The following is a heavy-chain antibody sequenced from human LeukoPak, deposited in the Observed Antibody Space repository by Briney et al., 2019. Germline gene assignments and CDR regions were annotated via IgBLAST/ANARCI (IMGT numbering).Heavy chain of an antibody. CDR3: AKVNVLHWFGELGY. J-gene: IGHJ4*02. Sequence: GGSLRLSSAASGFTFTTCAMSWVRQAPGKGLEWVSIVGGNGGATYYADSVKGRFTISRDNSKNTLYLQMNSLRAEDTAVYYCAKVNVLHWFGELGYWGQGTLVTVSS. CDR1: GFTFTTCA. CDR2: VGGNGGAT. V-gene: IGHV3-23*01. D-gene: IGHD3-10*01.